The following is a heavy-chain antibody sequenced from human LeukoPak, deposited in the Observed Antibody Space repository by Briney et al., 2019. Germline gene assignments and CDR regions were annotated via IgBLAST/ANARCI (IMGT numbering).Heavy chain of an antibody. CDR1: GFTFSSYG. CDR2: ISYDGSNK. Sequence: HPGGSLRLSCAASGFTFSSYGMHWVRQAPGKGLEWVAVISYDGSNKYYADSVKGRFTISRDNSKNTLYLQMNSPRAEDTAVYYCAKDSYNPGGMDVWGQGTTVTVSS. J-gene: IGHJ6*02. CDR3: AKDSYNPGGMDV. V-gene: IGHV3-30*18. D-gene: IGHD1-1*01.